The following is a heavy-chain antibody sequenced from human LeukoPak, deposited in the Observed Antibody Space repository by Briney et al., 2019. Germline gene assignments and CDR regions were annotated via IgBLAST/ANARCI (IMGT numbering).Heavy chain of an antibody. CDR2: IIPIFGTA. V-gene: IGHV1-69*13. D-gene: IGHD3-3*01. J-gene: IGHJ4*02. CDR3: ARVPSRNTIMAERSFDY. Sequence: GASVKVSCKASGGTFSSYAISWVRQAPGQGLEWMGGIIPIFGTANYAQKFQGRVTITADESTSTAYMELSSLRSEDTAVYYCARVPSRNTIMAERSFDYWGQGTLVTVSS. CDR1: GGTFSSYA.